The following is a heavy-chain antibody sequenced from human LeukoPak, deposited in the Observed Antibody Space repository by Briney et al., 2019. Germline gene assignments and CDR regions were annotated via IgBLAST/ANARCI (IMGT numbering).Heavy chain of an antibody. J-gene: IGHJ4*02. D-gene: IGHD1-26*01. CDR2: IYYSGST. V-gene: IGHV4-59*08. CDR3: ARSEGVGATQYFDY. CDR1: GGSISSYY. Sequence: TTSETLSLTCTVSGGSISSYYRSWIRQPPGKGLEWIGYIYYSGSTNYNPSLKSRVTISVDTSKNQFSLKLSSVTAADTAVYYCARSEGVGATQYFDYWGQGTLVTVSS.